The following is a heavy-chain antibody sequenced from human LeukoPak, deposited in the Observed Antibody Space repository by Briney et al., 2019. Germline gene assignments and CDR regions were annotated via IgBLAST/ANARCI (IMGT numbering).Heavy chain of an antibody. CDR1: GYSFSSGYY. V-gene: IGHV4-38-2*02. J-gene: IGHJ4*02. CDR2: IYHSGST. D-gene: IGHD3-10*01. Sequence: SETLSLTCTVSGYSFSSGYYWGWIRPPPGKGLEWIGNIYHSGSTYYNPSLKSRVTISVDTSKNQFSLELNSVTAADTPVYYCARALGSGSYYTVHFDYWGQGTLVTVSS. CDR3: ARALGSGSYYTVHFDY.